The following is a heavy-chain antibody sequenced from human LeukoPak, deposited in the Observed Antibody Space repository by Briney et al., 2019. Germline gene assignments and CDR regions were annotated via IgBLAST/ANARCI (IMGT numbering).Heavy chain of an antibody. D-gene: IGHD3-3*01. CDR3: ARDGHRYDFWSGYSYY. Sequence: GASVKVSCKASGYTFTSYGISWVRQAPGQGLEWMGWISAYNGNTNYAQKLQGRVTMTTDTSTSTAYMELRSLRSDDTAVYYCARDGHRYDFWSGYSYYWGQGTLVTVSS. J-gene: IGHJ4*02. CDR1: GYTFTSYG. CDR2: ISAYNGNT. V-gene: IGHV1-18*01.